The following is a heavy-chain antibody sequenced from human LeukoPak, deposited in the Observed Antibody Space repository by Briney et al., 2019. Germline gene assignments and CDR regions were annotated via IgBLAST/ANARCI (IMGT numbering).Heavy chain of an antibody. Sequence: GASVKVSCKASGYTFTGYYMHWVRQAPGQGLEWMGWINPNSGGTNYAQKFQGRVTMTRDTSISTAYMELSRLRSDDTAVYYCARVTVAAAVGIDYWGQGTLVTVSS. V-gene: IGHV1-2*02. CDR2: INPNSGGT. CDR3: ARVTVAAAVGIDY. J-gene: IGHJ4*02. CDR1: GYTFTGYY. D-gene: IGHD6-13*01.